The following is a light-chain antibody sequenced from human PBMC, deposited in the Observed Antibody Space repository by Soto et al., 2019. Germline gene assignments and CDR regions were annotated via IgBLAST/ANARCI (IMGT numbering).Light chain of an antibody. J-gene: IGLJ1*01. CDR2: EVN. V-gene: IGLV2-8*01. CDR1: SSDVGGYNY. Sequence: QSALTQPPSASGSPGRSVAISCTGTSSDVGGYNYVSWYQQHPGKAPKLMIYEVNKRPSGVPDRFSGSKSGNTASLTVSGLQAGDEADYYCSSYAGSSNVFGTGTKVTGL. CDR3: SSYAGSSNV.